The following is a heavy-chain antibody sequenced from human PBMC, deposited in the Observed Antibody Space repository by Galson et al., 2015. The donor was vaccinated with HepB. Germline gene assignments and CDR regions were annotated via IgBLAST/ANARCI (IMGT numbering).Heavy chain of an antibody. D-gene: IGHD4-17*01. CDR1: GFTFSSYG. CDR3: AKASATVTMKEYYLGY. CDR2: ISYDGNNK. Sequence: SLRLSCAASGFTFSSYGMHWVRQAPGKGLEWVAIISYDGNNKYSADSLKGRFTISRDNSKNTLYLQMNSLRADDTAVYYCAKASATVTMKEYYLGYWGQGTLVTVSS. J-gene: IGHJ4*02. V-gene: IGHV3-30*18.